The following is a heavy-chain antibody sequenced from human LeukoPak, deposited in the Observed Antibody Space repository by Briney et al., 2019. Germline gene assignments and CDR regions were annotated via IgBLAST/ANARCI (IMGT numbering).Heavy chain of an antibody. J-gene: IGHJ3*02. V-gene: IGHV4-30-2*01. Sequence: SQTLSLTCTVSGGSISSGGYYWSWIRQPPGKGLEWIGYIYHSGSTYYNPSLKSRVTISVDRSKNQFSLKLSSVTAADTAVYYCARDRIGAFDIWGQGTMVTVSS. CDR3: ARDRIGAFDI. D-gene: IGHD3-16*02. CDR1: GGSISSGGYY. CDR2: IYHSGST.